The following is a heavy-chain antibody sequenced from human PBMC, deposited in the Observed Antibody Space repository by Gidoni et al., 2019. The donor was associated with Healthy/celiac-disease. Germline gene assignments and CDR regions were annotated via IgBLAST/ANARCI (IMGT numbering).Heavy chain of an antibody. CDR2: IYTSGGT. CDR3: ARGRADYYDSSGWYYFDY. J-gene: IGHJ4*02. CDR1: GGSISSGSYY. D-gene: IGHD3-22*01. V-gene: IGHV4-61*02. Sequence: QVQLQESGPGLVKPSQTLSLTCTVSGGSISSGSYYWSWIRQPAGKGLEWIGRIYTSGGTNYNPSLKSRVTISVDTSKNQFSLKLSSVTAADTAVYYCARGRADYYDSSGWYYFDYWGQGTLVTVSS.